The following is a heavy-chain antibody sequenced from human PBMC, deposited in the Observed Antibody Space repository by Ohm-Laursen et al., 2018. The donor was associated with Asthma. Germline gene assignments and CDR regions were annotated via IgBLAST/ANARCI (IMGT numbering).Heavy chain of an antibody. D-gene: IGHD3-22*01. CDR2: SYYSGSS. J-gene: IGHJ4*02. Sequence: SETLSLTWTVSGASFTSHFWGWIRQPPGQGLEWIGYSYYSGSSNYNPSLQSRASISVDTSKNQFSLQLNSVTTADTAVYYCARQEYDSGPDIWGPGTLVTVSS. CDR3: ARQEYDSGPDI. V-gene: IGHV4-59*11. CDR1: GASFTSHF.